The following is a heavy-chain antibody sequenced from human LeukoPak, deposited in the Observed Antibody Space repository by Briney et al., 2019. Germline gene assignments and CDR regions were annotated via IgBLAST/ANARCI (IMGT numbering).Heavy chain of an antibody. CDR3: ARALPSGYSLGYYFDY. Sequence: SETLSLTCTVSGGSISSSSYYWGWIRQPPGKGLESIGSIYYSGSTYYNPSLKSRVTISVDTSKNQFSLKLSSVTAADTAVYYCARALPSGYSLGYYFDYWGQGTLVTVSS. D-gene: IGHD3-22*01. J-gene: IGHJ4*02. CDR1: GGSISSSSYY. CDR2: IYYSGST. V-gene: IGHV4-39*07.